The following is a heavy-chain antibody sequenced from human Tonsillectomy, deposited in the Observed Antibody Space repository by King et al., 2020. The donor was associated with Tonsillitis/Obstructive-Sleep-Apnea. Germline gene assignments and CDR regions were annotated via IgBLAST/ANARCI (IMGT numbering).Heavy chain of an antibody. CDR2: ISGYGTST. CDR1: GFTFRSYA. J-gene: IGHJ6*03. Sequence: VQLVESGGGLVQPGGSLRLSCAASGFTFRSYAMSWVRQAPGKGLEWVSGISGYGTSTYYADSVKGRFTISRDNSKNTLYLQVNSLRAEDTAVYYCAKERLWFEELLPIDFWGKGTAVTVS. CDR3: AKERLWFEELLPIDF. D-gene: IGHD3-10*01. V-gene: IGHV3-23*04.